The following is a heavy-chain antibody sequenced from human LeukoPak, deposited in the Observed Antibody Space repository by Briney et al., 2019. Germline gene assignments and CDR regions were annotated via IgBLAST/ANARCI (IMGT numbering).Heavy chain of an antibody. D-gene: IGHD3-22*01. CDR2: IYYSGST. V-gene: IGHV4-31*03. Sequence: SETLSLTCTVSGGSISSGGYYWSWIRQHQGKGLEWIGYIYYSGSTYYNPSLKSRVTISVDTSKNQFSLKLSSVTAADTAVYYCARQGYYDSSGYTSHWGQGTLVTVSS. CDR3: ARQGYYDSSGYTSH. CDR1: GGSISSGGYY. J-gene: IGHJ4*02.